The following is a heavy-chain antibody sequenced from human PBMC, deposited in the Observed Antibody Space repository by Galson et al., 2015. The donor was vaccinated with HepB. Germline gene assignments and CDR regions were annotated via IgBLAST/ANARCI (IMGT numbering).Heavy chain of an antibody. Sequence: SVKVSCKVSGNTLRELSMHWVRQAPGKGLEWMGGFHPETGKIIYARKFQGRVTMTEDTSTVTAYMNLSSLRSEDTAVYYCTTMTDWGQGTLVTVSS. J-gene: IGHJ4*02. V-gene: IGHV1-24*01. CDR2: FHPETGKI. CDR1: GNTLRELS. CDR3: TTMTD. D-gene: IGHD2-21*02.